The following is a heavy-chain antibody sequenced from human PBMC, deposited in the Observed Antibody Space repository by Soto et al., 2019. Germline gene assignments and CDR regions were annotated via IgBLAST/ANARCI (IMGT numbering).Heavy chain of an antibody. CDR3: ARGKLRANLGITFGNWFDP. J-gene: IGHJ5*02. CDR1: GGSISSGGYY. D-gene: IGHD3-16*01. CDR2: IYYSGST. V-gene: IGHV4-31*03. Sequence: QVQLQESGPGLVKPSQTLSLTCPVSGGSISSGGYYWSWIRQHPGKGLEWIGYIYYSGSTYYNPSLKSRVTISVDTSKNQFSLKLSSVTAADTAVYYCARGKLRANLGITFGNWFDPWGQGTLVTVSS.